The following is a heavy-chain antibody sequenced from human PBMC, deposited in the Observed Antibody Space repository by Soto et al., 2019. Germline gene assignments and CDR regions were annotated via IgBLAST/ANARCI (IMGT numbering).Heavy chain of an antibody. J-gene: IGHJ5*02. V-gene: IGHV4-34*01. CDR2: INHSGST. D-gene: IGHD3-10*01. CDR1: GGSFSGYY. CDR3: ATRRARLLWFGESKKRNWFDP. Sequence: QVQLQQWGAGLLKPSETLSLTCAVYGGSFSGYYWSWIRQPPGKGLEWIGEINHSGSTNYNPSLKSRVTISVDTSKNQFSLKLSSVTAADTAVYYCATRRARLLWFGESKKRNWFDPWGQGTLVTVSS.